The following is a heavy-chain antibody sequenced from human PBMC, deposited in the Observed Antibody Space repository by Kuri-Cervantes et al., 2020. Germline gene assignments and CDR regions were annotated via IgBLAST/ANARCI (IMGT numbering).Heavy chain of an antibody. CDR1: GYTFTSYA. D-gene: IGHD1-26*01. V-gene: IGHV1-3*01. J-gene: IGHJ4*02. CDR2: INAGNGNT. CDR3: AKGAGGWRASYYFDN. Sequence: ASVKVSCKASGYTFTSYAMHWVRQAPGQRLEWMGWINAGNGNTKYSQKFQGRVTITRDTSASTAYMELSSLRSEDTAVYYCAKGAGGWRASYYFDNWGQGTLVTVSS.